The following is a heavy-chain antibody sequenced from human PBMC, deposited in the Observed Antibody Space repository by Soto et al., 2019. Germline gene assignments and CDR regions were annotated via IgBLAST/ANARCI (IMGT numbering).Heavy chain of an antibody. V-gene: IGHV1-24*01. D-gene: IGHD3-9*01. Sequence: ASVKVSCKVSGYTLTELSMHWVRQAPGKGLEWMGGFDPEDGETIYAQKFQGRVTMTEDTSTDTAYMELSSLRSEDTAVYYCATGPYDILTGYYFGGAFDIWGQGTMVTVS. J-gene: IGHJ3*02. CDR1: GYTLTELS. CDR3: ATGPYDILTGYYFGGAFDI. CDR2: FDPEDGET.